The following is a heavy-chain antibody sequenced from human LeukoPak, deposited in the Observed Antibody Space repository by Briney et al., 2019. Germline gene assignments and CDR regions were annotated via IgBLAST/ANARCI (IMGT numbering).Heavy chain of an antibody. CDR3: ARDRAVSWFDS. D-gene: IGHD3-10*01. Sequence: GGSLRLSCAASGLTFSSHGFHWVRQAPGKGLEWVTFISLDGSKKSYADSVKGRFTFSRDDSKNTLYLEMNSLRAEDTAVYYCARDRAVSWFDSWGLGTLVTVSS. CDR2: ISLDGSKK. CDR1: GLTFSSHG. J-gene: IGHJ5*01. V-gene: IGHV3-33*05.